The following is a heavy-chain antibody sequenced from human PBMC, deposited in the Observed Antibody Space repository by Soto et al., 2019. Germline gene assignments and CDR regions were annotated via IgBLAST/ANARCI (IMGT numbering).Heavy chain of an antibody. J-gene: IGHJ5*02. CDR2: IYHSGNI. Sequence: PSETLSLTCAVSGGSISSGGYSWSWIRQPPGKGLEWIGYIYHSGNIYYNPSLKSRVTISVDRSKNQFSLKLSSVTAADTAVYYCARIPSPWGQGNLVTVS. V-gene: IGHV4-30-2*01. CDR3: ARIPSP. D-gene: IGHD2-21*01. CDR1: GGSISSGGYS.